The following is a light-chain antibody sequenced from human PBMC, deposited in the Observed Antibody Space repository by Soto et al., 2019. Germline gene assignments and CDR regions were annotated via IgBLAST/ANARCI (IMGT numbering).Light chain of an antibody. V-gene: IGKV1-6*01. CDR1: QGVKND. CDR3: LQNYNYPWT. J-gene: IGKJ1*01. CDR2: AAS. Sequence: AIQMTQSPSSLSASLGDRVTITCRASQGVKNDLGWYQQKPGKAPKLLIYAASTLHTGVPSRFSGSGSGTDFTLSISGLQPEDFATYYCLQNYNYPWTFDQGTEVEVK.